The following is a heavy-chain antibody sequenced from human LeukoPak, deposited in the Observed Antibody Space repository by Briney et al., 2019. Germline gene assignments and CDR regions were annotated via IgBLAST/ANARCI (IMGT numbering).Heavy chain of an antibody. CDR2: ISGSGGST. D-gene: IGHD4-17*01. Sequence: GGSLRLSCAASGFTFSSYAMSWVRQAPGKGLEWVSAISGSGGSTYYADSVKGRFTISRDNSKNTLYLQMNGLRAEDTAVYYCAKDTTYYGDLLHPDYWGQGTLVTVSS. CDR1: GFTFSSYA. CDR3: AKDTTYYGDLLHPDY. J-gene: IGHJ4*02. V-gene: IGHV3-23*01.